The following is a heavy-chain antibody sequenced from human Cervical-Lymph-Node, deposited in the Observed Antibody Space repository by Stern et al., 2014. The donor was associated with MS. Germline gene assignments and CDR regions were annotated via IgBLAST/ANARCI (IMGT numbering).Heavy chain of an antibody. CDR1: GLTVSNNY. Sequence: EQLVESGGGLIQPGGSLRLSCAAPGLTVSNNYMSWVRQAPGKGLEWVSLIYTDDSTYYASSVQGRFTISRDSSKNKLFLQMNSLRAEDTAVYYCARAIFGVNTAAMAPDAFDTWGQGTMVTVSS. V-gene: IGHV3-53*01. D-gene: IGHD3-3*01. CDR3: ARAIFGVNTAAMAPDAFDT. J-gene: IGHJ3*02. CDR2: IYTDDST.